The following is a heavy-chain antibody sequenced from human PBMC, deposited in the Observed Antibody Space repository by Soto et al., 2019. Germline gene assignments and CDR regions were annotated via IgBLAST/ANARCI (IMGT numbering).Heavy chain of an antibody. CDR2: IYLGGST. D-gene: IGHD2-21*01. CDR1: GGSISSGGYS. Sequence: PSATLSLTCALSGGSISSGGYSWNWIRQPPGKGLEWIGYIYLGGSTNYNPSFKSRVIISVDTSKNQFSVRLSSVTAADTAVYYCARAYCDTKGYSLEPWGQGALVTVSS. V-gene: IGHV4-61*08. J-gene: IGHJ5*02. CDR3: ARAYCDTKGYSLEP.